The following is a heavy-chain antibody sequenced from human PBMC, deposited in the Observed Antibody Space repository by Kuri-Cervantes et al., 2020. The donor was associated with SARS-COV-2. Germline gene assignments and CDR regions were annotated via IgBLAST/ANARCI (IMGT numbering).Heavy chain of an antibody. CDR3: AKDAGSGHFWSVYSGGNWFDP. Sequence: GGSLRLSCAASGFTFSSYAMSWVRQAPGKGLEWVSAISGSGGSTYYADSVKGRFTISRDNSKNTLYLQMNSLRAEDTAVYYCAKDAGSGHFWSVYSGGNWFDPWGQGTLVTVSS. D-gene: IGHD3-3*02. J-gene: IGHJ5*02. CDR1: GFTFSSYA. CDR2: ISGSGGST. V-gene: IGHV3-23*01.